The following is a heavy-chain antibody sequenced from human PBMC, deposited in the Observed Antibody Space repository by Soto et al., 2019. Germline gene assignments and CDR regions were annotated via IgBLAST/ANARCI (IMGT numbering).Heavy chain of an antibody. CDR1: GFTFSSNW. V-gene: IGHV3-7*01. CDR2: IKQDGSEK. J-gene: IGHJ6*03. D-gene: IGHD3-10*01. CDR3: ARSLPTLFRGFIIFANSYYYYYMDV. Sequence: PGGSLRLSCAASGFTFSSNWMSWVRQAPGKGLEWVANIKQDGSEKYYVDSVKGRFTISRDNAKNSLYLQMNSLRAEDTALYYCARSLPTLFRGFIIFANSYYYYYMDVWGKGTRSPSP.